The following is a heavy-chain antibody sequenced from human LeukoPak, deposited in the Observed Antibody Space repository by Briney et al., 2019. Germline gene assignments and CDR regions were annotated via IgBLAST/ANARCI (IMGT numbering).Heavy chain of an antibody. V-gene: IGHV3-53*01. Sequence: GGSLRLSCAASGFTVSSYYMNWVRQAPGKGLEWVSVIYTGGGRYYADSVRGRFTISRDTSKNMVFLQMNSLRVEDTAVYHCARGIDYWGRGTLVTVSS. CDR3: ARGIDY. CDR2: IYTGGGR. CDR1: GFTVSSYY. J-gene: IGHJ4*02.